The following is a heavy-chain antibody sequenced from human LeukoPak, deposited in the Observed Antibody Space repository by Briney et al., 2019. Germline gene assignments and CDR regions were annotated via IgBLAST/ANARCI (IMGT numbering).Heavy chain of an antibody. CDR1: GFTFSSYA. CDR2: IYSGGST. J-gene: IGHJ3*02. Sequence: TGGSLRLSCAASGFTFSSYAMSWVRQAPGKGLEWVSVIYSGGSTYYADSVKGRFTISRDNSKNTLYLQMNSLRAEDTAVYYCARRVMGLTAMAPYGNDAFDIWGQGTMVTVSS. V-gene: IGHV3-66*04. D-gene: IGHD5-18*01. CDR3: ARRVMGLTAMAPYGNDAFDI.